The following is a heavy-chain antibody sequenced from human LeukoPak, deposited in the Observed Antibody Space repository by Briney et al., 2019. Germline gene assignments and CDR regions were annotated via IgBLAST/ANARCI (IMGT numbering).Heavy chain of an antibody. V-gene: IGHV4-59*01. CDR3: ARAHTIFGVVIPGGYFDY. CDR1: GGSISSYY. J-gene: IGHJ4*02. D-gene: IGHD3-3*01. Sequence: SETLSLTCTVSGGSISSYYWSWIRQPPGKGLEWIGYIYYSGSTNYNPSLKSRVTISVDTSKNQFSLKLSSVTAADTALYYCARAHTIFGVVIPGGYFDYWGQGTLVTVSS. CDR2: IYYSGST.